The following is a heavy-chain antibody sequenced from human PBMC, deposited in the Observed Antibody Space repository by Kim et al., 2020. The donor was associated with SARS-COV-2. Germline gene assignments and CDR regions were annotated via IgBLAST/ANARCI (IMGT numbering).Heavy chain of an antibody. CDR1: GFTFSNAW. V-gene: IGHV3-15*01. CDR2: IKSKTDGGTT. J-gene: IGHJ4*02. CDR3: TTTPSSEYYFDY. D-gene: IGHD6-13*01. Sequence: GGSLRLSCAASGFTFSNAWMSWVRQAPGKGLEWVGRIKSKTDGGTTDYAAPVKGRFTISRDDSKNTLYLQMNSLKTEDTAVYYCTTTPSSEYYFDYWGQGTLVTVSS.